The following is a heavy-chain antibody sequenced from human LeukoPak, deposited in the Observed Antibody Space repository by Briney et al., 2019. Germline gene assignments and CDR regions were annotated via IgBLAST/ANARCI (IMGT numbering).Heavy chain of an antibody. Sequence: ASVKVSCKASGYTFTGYYMHWVRQAPGQGLEWMGWINPNSGGTNYAQKFQGRVTMTRDTSISTAYVELSRLRSDDTAVYYCARVTLARLIAFDIWGQGTMVTVSS. CDR3: ARVTLARLIAFDI. J-gene: IGHJ3*02. CDR2: INPNSGGT. D-gene: IGHD2-8*01. V-gene: IGHV1-2*02. CDR1: GYTFTGYY.